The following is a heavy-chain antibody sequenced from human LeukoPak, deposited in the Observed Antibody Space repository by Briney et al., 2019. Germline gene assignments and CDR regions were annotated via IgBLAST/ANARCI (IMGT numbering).Heavy chain of an antibody. J-gene: IGHJ4*02. Sequence: PGGSLRLSCAASGFTVSSNHMSWVRQAPGKGLEWVSVIYSGGSTYYADSVKGRFTISRDNSKNTLYLQMNSLRAEDTAVYYCARASMVRGVIYFDYWGQGTLVTVSS. D-gene: IGHD3-10*01. CDR2: IYSGGST. CDR1: GFTVSSNH. CDR3: ARASMVRGVIYFDY. V-gene: IGHV3-53*01.